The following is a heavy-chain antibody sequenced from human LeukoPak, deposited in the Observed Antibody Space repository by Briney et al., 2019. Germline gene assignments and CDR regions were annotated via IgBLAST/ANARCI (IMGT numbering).Heavy chain of an antibody. D-gene: IGHD2-15*01. CDR3: TREHSEAFDI. Sequence: KPGGSLRLSYTASGFTFSSYSMNWVRQAPGKGLEWVSSIGGSSSSIYYADSVKGRFTISRDNAKNSLYLQMSSLRAEDTAVYYCTREHSEAFDIWGQGTMVTVSS. CDR1: GFTFSSYS. CDR2: IGGSSSSI. V-gene: IGHV3-21*01. J-gene: IGHJ3*02.